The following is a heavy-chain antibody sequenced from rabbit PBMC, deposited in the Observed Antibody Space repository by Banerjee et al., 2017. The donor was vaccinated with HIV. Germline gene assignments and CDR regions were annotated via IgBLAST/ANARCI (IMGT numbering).Heavy chain of an antibody. J-gene: IGHJ4*01. D-gene: IGHD4-2*01. Sequence: QQQLEESGGGLVKPGGTLTLTGTASGFSFSSDNDMCWVRQAPGKGLEWIGCIYTGNAKTYYAGWAKGRFTISKASSTTVTLQMTSLTAADTATYFCARDAGILPYIDVYFNLWGPGTLVTVS. CDR1: GFSFSSDND. CDR3: ARDAGILPYIDVYFNL. V-gene: IGHV1S45*01. CDR2: IYTGNAKT.